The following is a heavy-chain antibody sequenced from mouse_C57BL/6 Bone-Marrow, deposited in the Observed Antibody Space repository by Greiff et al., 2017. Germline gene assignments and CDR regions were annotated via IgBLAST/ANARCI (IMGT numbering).Heavy chain of an antibody. D-gene: IGHD2-2*01. J-gene: IGHJ3*01. CDR2: IDPSDSYT. CDR3: AKGENYGYDQAWFAY. Sequence: QVQLQQPGAELVMPGASVKLSCKASGYTFTSYWMHWVKQRPGQGLEWIGEIDPSDSYTNYNQKFKGKSTMTVDKSSSTAYMQLSSLTSEDSAVYYCAKGENYGYDQAWFAYWGQGTLVTVPA. CDR1: GYTFTSYW. V-gene: IGHV1-69*01.